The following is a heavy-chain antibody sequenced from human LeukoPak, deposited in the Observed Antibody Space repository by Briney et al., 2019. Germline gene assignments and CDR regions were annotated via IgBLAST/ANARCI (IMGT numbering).Heavy chain of an antibody. CDR2: IYYSGST. CDR1: GGSISSYY. Sequence: SETLSLTCTVSGGSISSYYWSWIRQPPGKGLEWIGYIYYSGSTKYNPSLKSRVTISVDASKTQFSPKLNSVTAADTAVYYCARGSRELYYFDYWGQGTLVTVSS. CDR3: ARGSRELYYFDY. D-gene: IGHD1-7*01. J-gene: IGHJ4*02. V-gene: IGHV4-59*01.